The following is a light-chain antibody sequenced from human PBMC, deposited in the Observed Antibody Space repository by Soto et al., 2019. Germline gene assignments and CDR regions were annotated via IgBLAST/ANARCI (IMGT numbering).Light chain of an antibody. Sequence: QSVLTQPPSASGTPGQRVTISCSGSTSNIGSNYVNWYLQLPGTAPKVLIYRNNQRPSGVPDRYSGSKSGTSASLAISGLQSEDEADYYCATWDDSLNGPVFGGGTKLTVL. V-gene: IGLV1-44*01. CDR2: RNN. CDR3: ATWDDSLNGPV. J-gene: IGLJ3*02. CDR1: TSNIGSNY.